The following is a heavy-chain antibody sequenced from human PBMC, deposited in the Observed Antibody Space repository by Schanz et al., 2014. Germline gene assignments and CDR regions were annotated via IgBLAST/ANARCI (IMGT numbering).Heavy chain of an antibody. J-gene: IGHJ4*02. Sequence: QVQLVESGGGVVRPGRSLRLSCATSGFTFSRFGMHWVRQAPGKGPEWVALVWSDGNTKYYVDSVKGRFTISRDNSMNTLHLQMDGLRVEDTAVYYCARDAVALVPEYFMDVWGQGTLATVSS. CDR3: ARDAVALVPEYFMDV. CDR1: GFTFSRFG. V-gene: IGHV3-33*01. D-gene: IGHD2-15*01. CDR2: VWSDGNTK.